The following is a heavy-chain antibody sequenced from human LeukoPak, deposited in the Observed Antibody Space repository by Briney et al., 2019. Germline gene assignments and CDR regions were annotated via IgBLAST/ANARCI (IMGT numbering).Heavy chain of an antibody. CDR2: IRYDGSIK. Sequence: PGGSLRLSCAASGFTFSNFGIHWVRQAPGKGLEWVAFIRYDGSIKYYPDSVRGRFTISRDNSNNTLYLQMNSLRPEDTAVYYCAKEVQLLPFDYWGQGTLVTVSS. CDR1: GFTFSNFG. D-gene: IGHD6-6*01. CDR3: AKEVQLLPFDY. V-gene: IGHV3-30*02. J-gene: IGHJ4*02.